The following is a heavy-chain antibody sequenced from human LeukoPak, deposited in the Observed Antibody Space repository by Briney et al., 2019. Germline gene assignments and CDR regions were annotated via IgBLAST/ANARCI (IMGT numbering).Heavy chain of an antibody. J-gene: IGHJ4*02. V-gene: IGHV3-30*02. D-gene: IGHD2-15*01. CDR3: ARDSDPVVAATGAFDY. Sequence: GGSLRLSCAASGFSFSNSGMHWVRQAPGKGLEWVAFIGQDGTTKYYADSVKGRFTIPGDNPKNMAYLQMNNLRAEDTAVYYCARDSDPVVAATGAFDYWGQGTLVTVSS. CDR1: GFSFSNSG. CDR2: IGQDGTTK.